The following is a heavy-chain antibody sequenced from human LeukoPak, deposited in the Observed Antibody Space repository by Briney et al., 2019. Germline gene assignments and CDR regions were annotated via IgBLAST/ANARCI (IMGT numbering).Heavy chain of an antibody. Sequence: PGGSLRLSCAASGFTFSNYEMNWVRQAPGKGLVWVSYISSSGSTIYYADSVKGRFTISRDNSKNTLYLQMNSLRAEDTAVYYCAKVGYGGNTDYWYFDLWGRGTLVAVSS. D-gene: IGHD4-23*01. CDR2: ISSSGSTI. CDR1: GFTFSNYE. CDR3: AKVGYGGNTDYWYFDL. V-gene: IGHV3-48*01. J-gene: IGHJ2*01.